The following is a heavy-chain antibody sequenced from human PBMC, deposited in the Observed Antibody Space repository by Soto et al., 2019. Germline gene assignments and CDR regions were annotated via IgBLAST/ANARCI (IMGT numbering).Heavy chain of an antibody. CDR2: ISSSSSTI. CDR1: GFTFSSYS. D-gene: IGHD2-2*01. Sequence: EVQLVESGGGLVQPGGSLRLSCAASGFTFSSYSMNWVRQAPGTGLERVSYISSSSSTIYYADSVKGRFTISRDNAKNSLYLQMNSLSSEDTAVYYCARDSPARYCSSTSCPRFDYWGQVTLVTVSS. J-gene: IGHJ4*02. V-gene: IGHV3-48*01. CDR3: ARDSPARYCSSTSCPRFDY.